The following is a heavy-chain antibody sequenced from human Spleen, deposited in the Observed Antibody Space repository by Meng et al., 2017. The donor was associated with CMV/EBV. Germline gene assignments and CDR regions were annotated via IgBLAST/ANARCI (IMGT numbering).Heavy chain of an antibody. CDR3: ARHLRSSSWYDY. V-gene: IGHV4-61*01. Sequence: CTVSGGSVSSGTYYWSWIRRSPGKGLEWIGYVYFNGGTNYNPSLKSRVTISVDTSKNQFSLEVSSVTAADTAVYYCARHLRSSSWYDYWGQGTLVTVSS. J-gene: IGHJ4*02. CDR1: GGSVSSGTYY. D-gene: IGHD6-13*01. CDR2: VYFNGGT.